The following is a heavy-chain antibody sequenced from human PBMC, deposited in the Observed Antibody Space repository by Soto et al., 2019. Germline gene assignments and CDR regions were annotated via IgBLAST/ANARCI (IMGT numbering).Heavy chain of an antibody. J-gene: IGHJ6*02. CDR2: IYPGDSDT. V-gene: IGHV5-51*01. Sequence: GESLKISCQASGYSFSNFWIAWVRQMPGEGLEWLGIIYPGDSDTRYSPSFQGQVTISADKSISTAYLQWSSLKASDTAMYYCARLAARPGYYYYYGMDVWGQGTTVTVSS. CDR3: ARLAARPGYYYYYGMDV. CDR1: GYSFSNFW. D-gene: IGHD6-6*01.